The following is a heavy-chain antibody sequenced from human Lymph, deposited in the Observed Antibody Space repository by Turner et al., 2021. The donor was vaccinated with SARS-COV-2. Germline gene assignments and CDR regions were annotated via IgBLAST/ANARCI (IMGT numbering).Heavy chain of an antibody. CDR2: ISYDGSNK. Sequence: QVQLVESGGGVVGPGRSPGISCASSGFTFSSYAMHWVPQAQGQGLESVASISYDGSNKYYADSVKGRFTITRYNSQNTLYMQMNSQRAEVAAVYYCARSYQEIYYDCMDVWGQGTTVTVS. V-gene: IGHV3-30-3*01. CDR3: ARSYQEIYYDCMDV. J-gene: IGHJ6*02. CDR1: GFTFSSYA.